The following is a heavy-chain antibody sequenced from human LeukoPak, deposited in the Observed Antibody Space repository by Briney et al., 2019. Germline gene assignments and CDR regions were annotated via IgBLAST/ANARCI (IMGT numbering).Heavy chain of an antibody. CDR2: ISWNSGSM. D-gene: IGHD6-13*01. J-gene: IGHJ4*02. V-gene: IGHV3-9*01. CDR1: GLTFEDYA. Sequence: PGGSQRLSCAASGLTFEDYAMHGVRQAPGKGLEWVSGISWNSGSMAYADSVKGRFAISRDNAKKSLSLQMNNLRAEDTALYYCSRSRYDVYYVDYWGQGTLVTVSS. CDR3: SRSRYDVYYVDY.